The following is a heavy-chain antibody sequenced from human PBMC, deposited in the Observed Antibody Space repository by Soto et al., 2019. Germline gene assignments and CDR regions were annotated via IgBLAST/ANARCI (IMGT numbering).Heavy chain of an antibody. CDR1: GFAFHTYA. CDR2: INSGGDKS. J-gene: IGHJ4*02. Sequence: EVRLLDSGGGLVQRGGSLRLSCEASGFAFHTYAMSWVRQVPGKGLEWVSAINSGGDKSYYAASVEGRFTISSDNSKNLLFLQMNSLRADDTSIYYCTQAGLWQQSIKNWGQGTLVTVSS. V-gene: IGHV3-23*01. CDR3: TQAGLWQQSIKN.